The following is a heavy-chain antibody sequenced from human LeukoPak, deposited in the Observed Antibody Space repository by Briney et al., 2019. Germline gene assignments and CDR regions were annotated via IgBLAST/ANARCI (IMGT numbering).Heavy chain of an antibody. Sequence: GGSLRLSCATSGFTFSNAWMNWVRQALGKGLEWVGRIRSNSDGGTIDYAAPVKGRFTLSRDDSKTTLYLQMNSLQTEDTAVYYCATDFYDSTWGQGTLVTVSS. J-gene: IGHJ5*02. CDR1: GFTFSNAW. D-gene: IGHD3-22*01. V-gene: IGHV3-15*07. CDR2: IRSNSDGGTI. CDR3: ATDFYDST.